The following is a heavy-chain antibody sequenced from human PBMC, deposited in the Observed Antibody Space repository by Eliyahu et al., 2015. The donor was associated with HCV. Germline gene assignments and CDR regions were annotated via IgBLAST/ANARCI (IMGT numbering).Heavy chain of an antibody. D-gene: IGHD5-12*01. CDR3: ARIRWWGDGYENY. V-gene: IGHV2-26*01. CDR2: XXSXDEK. Sequence: QVTLKESGPVLVKPTETLTLTCTVSGFSLSNARMGVSWXRQPPGKAXEWLAHXXSXDEKSYSTSLKSRLTISKDTSKSQVVLTMTNMDPVDTATYYCARIRWWGDGYENYWGQGTLVTVSS. J-gene: IGHJ4*02. CDR1: GFSLSNARMG.